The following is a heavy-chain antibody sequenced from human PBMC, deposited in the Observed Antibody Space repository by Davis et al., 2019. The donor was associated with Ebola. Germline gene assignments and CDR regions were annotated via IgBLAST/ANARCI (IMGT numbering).Heavy chain of an antibody. Sequence: ASVKVSCKASGYTFTSYGISWVRQAPGQGLEWMGWISAYNGNTNYAQKLQGRVTMTTDTSTSTAYMELRSLRSDDTAVYYCARCLLLWFGELACRLGYWGQGTLVTVSS. J-gene: IGHJ4*02. CDR2: ISAYNGNT. V-gene: IGHV1-18*01. CDR1: GYTFTSYG. D-gene: IGHD3-10*01. CDR3: ARCLLLWFGELACRLGY.